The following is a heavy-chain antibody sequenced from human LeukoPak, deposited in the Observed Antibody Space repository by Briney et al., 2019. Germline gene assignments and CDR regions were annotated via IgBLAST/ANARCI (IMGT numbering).Heavy chain of an antibody. D-gene: IGHD1-26*01. CDR1: GGSFSSYY. J-gene: IGHJ3*02. Sequence: SETLSLTCTVSGGSFSSYYWSRIRQPPGKGLEWIGYIYASGSTNYNPSLKSRVTISVDTSKSQFSLKVNSVTAADTAVYYCARGGIVGATRGDAFDIWGQGTMVTVSS. V-gene: IGHV4-59*01. CDR2: IYASGST. CDR3: ARGGIVGATRGDAFDI.